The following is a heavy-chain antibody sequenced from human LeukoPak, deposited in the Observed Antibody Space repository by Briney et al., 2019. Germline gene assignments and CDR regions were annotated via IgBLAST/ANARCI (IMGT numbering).Heavy chain of an antibody. CDR3: AREYSSSWYVYYFDY. CDR2: IKQDGSEK. J-gene: IGHJ4*02. Sequence: GGSLRLSCAASGFTFSDYYMSWVRQAPGKGLEWVANIKQDGSEKYYVDSVKGRFTISRDNAKNSLYLQMNSLRAEDTAVYYCAREYSSSWYVYYFDYWGQGTLVTVSS. V-gene: IGHV3-7*01. CDR1: GFTFSDYY. D-gene: IGHD6-13*01.